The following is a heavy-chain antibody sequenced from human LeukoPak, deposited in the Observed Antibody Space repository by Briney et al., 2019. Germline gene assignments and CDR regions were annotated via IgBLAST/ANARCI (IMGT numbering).Heavy chain of an antibody. CDR2: IYSSGST. V-gene: IGHV4-4*07. CDR1: GGSISGYY. Sequence: SETLSLTCTVSGGSISGYYWSWVRQSAGKGLESIGRIYSSGSTNYNPSLKSRVTMSVDTSKNQFSLKLSSVTAADTAVYYCAREHPPAIAADYWGQGTLVTVSS. D-gene: IGHD2-21*01. J-gene: IGHJ4*02. CDR3: AREHPPAIAADY.